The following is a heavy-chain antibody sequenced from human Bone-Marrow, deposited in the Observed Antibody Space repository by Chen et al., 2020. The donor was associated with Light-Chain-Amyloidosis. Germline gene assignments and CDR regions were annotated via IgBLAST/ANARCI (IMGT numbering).Heavy chain of an antibody. D-gene: IGHD4-4*01. CDR1: GFPFSRLA. CDR3: AKDFPSDYSSYGHRSFYYYGMDV. Sequence: EVQLLESGGGLVQPGGSLRLSCAASGFPFSRLAMTWVRPAPGKGLEWVSAIGGRGGSTYYADSVEGRFTISRDNSKNTLYLQMNSLRAEDTAVYYCAKDFPSDYSSYGHRSFYYYGMDVWGQGTTVTVSS. CDR2: IGGRGGST. J-gene: IGHJ6*02. V-gene: IGHV3-23*01.